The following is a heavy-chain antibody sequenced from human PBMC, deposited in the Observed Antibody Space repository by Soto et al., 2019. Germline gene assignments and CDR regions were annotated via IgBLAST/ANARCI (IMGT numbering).Heavy chain of an antibody. V-gene: IGHV1-69*01. CDR1: GGIFSSNA. D-gene: IGHD5-18*01. J-gene: IGHJ4*02. CDR2: ILPIFATT. Sequence: QVQLVQSGAEVKKPGSSVKVSCQASGGIFSSNAISWVRQAPGQGLEWMGGILPIFATTHYAQKFQGRVTITADEATSTAYMELTSLKSEDTALYYCATGGRGYITAPRFYLEYWGQGTLVSVSS. CDR3: ATGGRGYITAPRFYLEY.